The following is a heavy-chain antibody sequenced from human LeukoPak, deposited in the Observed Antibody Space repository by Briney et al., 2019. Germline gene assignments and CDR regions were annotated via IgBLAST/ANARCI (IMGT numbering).Heavy chain of an antibody. Sequence: SETLSLTCVVSGGSVSGYYWGWIRQPPGRGLEWIGYIYYSGSTNYNPSLKSRVTISVDTSKNQFSLKLSSVTAADTAVYYCARDGGLRGGDWFDPWGQGTLVTVSS. CDR1: GGSVSGYY. CDR2: IYYSGST. V-gene: IGHV4-59*02. CDR3: ARDGGLRGGDWFDP. J-gene: IGHJ5*02. D-gene: IGHD3-16*01.